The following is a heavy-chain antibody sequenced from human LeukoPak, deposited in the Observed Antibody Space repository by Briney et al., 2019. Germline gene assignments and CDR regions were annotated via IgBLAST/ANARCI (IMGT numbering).Heavy chain of an antibody. CDR2: IYYSGST. Sequence: PSETLSLTCTVSGGSISSSSYYWGWIRQPPGKGLEWIGSIYYSGSTYYNPSLKSRVTISVDTSKNQFPLKLSSVTAADTAVYYCARRRYSSSWYDSHYWGQGTLVTVSS. V-gene: IGHV4-39*01. CDR3: ARRRYSSSWYDSHY. CDR1: GGSISSSSYY. J-gene: IGHJ4*02. D-gene: IGHD6-13*01.